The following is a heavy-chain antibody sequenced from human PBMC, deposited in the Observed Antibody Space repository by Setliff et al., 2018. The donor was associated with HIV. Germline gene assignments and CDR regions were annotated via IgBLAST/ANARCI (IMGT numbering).Heavy chain of an antibody. V-gene: IGHV4-34*01. CDR2: INHSGST. CDR3: ARGRVRGVIIPFDY. CDR1: GGSFSGYY. Sequence: PSETLSLTCAVYGGSFSGYYWSWIRQPPGKGLELIGEINHSGSTNYNPSLKSRVTISVDTSKNQFSLKLSSVTAADTAVYYCARGRVRGVIIPFDYWGQGTLVTVSS. J-gene: IGHJ4*02. D-gene: IGHD3-10*01.